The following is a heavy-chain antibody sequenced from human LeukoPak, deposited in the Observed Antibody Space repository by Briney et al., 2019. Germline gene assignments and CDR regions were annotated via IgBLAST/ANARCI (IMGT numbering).Heavy chain of an antibody. Sequence: ASVKVSCKASDYTFTSYGISWVRQAPGQGLEWMGWITDYNGETNYAQKLQGRVTMTTDTSTSTAYMELRSLRSDDTAVYYCASSPLVAAAVPYYFDFWGQGTLVTVSS. V-gene: IGHV1-18*01. CDR1: DYTFTSYG. CDR2: ITDYNGET. D-gene: IGHD6-13*01. J-gene: IGHJ4*02. CDR3: ASSPLVAAAVPYYFDF.